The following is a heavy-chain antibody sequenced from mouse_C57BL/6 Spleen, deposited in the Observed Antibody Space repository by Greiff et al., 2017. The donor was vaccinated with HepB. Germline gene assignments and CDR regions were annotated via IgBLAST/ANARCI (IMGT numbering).Heavy chain of an antibody. CDR2: ISSGSSTI. D-gene: IGHD1-1*01. V-gene: IGHV5-17*01. CDR1: GFTFSDYG. J-gene: IGHJ4*01. Sequence: DVKLVESGGGLVKPGGSLKLSCAASGFTFSDYGMHWVRQAPEKGLEWVAYISSGSSTIYYADTVKGRFTISRDNAKNTQFLQMTSLRSEDTDMYYCARRYYGSSYGDAMDYWGQGTSVTVSS. CDR3: ARRYYGSSYGDAMDY.